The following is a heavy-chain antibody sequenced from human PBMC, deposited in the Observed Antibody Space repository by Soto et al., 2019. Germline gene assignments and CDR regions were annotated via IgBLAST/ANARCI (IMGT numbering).Heavy chain of an antibody. CDR1: GGSFSGYY. D-gene: IGHD3-10*01. J-gene: IGHJ5*02. CDR2: INHSGST. Sequence: SETLSLTCAVYGGSFSGYYWSWIRQPPGKGLEWIGEINHSGSTNYNPSLKSRVTISVDTSKNQFSLKLSSVTAADTAVYYCARGGLVITMVRGVITPNWFDPWGQGTLVTVSS. V-gene: IGHV4-34*01. CDR3: ARGGLVITMVRGVITPNWFDP.